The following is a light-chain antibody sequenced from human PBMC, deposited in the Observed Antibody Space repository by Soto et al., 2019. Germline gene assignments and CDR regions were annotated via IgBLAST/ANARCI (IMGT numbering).Light chain of an antibody. J-gene: IGKJ1*01. V-gene: IGKV3-20*01. CDR2: GAS. CDR1: QSISSGY. Sequence: EVVLTQSPGTLSLSPGDTATLSCRATQSISSGYLAWYQQKPGQAPRLLIYGASSRANGIPDRFSGIGSGADFTLTITELEPDDFAVYYCQHYGSSTRTFGQGTKVEIK. CDR3: QHYGSSTRT.